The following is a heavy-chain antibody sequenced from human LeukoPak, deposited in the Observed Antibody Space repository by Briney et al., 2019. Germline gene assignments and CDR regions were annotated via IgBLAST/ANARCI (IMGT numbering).Heavy chain of an antibody. CDR1: GGSIISYY. CDR3: ARGIWNRGSYGPYYFDY. V-gene: IGHV4-59*01. D-gene: IGHD1/OR15-1a*01. J-gene: IGHJ4*02. Sequence: SETLSLTCTVSGGSIISYYWSWIRRPPGKGLEWIGHIYYSGTTNYNPSLKSRVTISVDTSKTQFSLKLNSVTAADTAVYYCARGIWNRGSYGPYYFDYWGQGTLVTVSS. CDR2: IYYSGTT.